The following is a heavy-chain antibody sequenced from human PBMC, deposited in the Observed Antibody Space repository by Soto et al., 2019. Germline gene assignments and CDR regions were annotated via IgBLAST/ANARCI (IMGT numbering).Heavy chain of an antibody. CDR1: GGSISSYY. Sequence: PSETLSLTCTVSGGSISSYYWSWVRQPPGKGLEWIGYIYYTGSTNYNPSLKSRVTISLDTSKNQFSLNLSSVTAADTAVYYCARLTSGYYAKFDYWGQGTLVTVSS. CDR3: ARLTSGYYAKFDY. J-gene: IGHJ4*02. CDR2: IYYTGST. D-gene: IGHD3-22*01. V-gene: IGHV4-59*08.